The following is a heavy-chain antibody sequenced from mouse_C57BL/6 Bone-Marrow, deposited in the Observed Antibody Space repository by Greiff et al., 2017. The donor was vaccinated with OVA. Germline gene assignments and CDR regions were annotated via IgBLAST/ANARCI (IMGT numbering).Heavy chain of an antibody. CDR3: ATLYYAYGDYFDY. Sequence: VQLQQSGPELVKPGASVKIPCKASGYTFTDYNMDWVKQSHGKSLEWIGDINPNNGGTIYNQKFKGKATLTVDKSSSTAYMELRSLTSEDTAVYYFATLYYAYGDYFDYWGQGTTLTVSS. J-gene: IGHJ2*01. CDR1: GYTFTDYN. V-gene: IGHV1-18*01. D-gene: IGHD2-1*01. CDR2: INPNNGGT.